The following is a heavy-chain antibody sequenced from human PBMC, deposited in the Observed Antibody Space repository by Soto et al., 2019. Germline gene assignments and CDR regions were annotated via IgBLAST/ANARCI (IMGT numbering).Heavy chain of an antibody. CDR3: ARGVREDAFTVTGYYYYYYMDV. V-gene: IGHV1-8*01. Sequence: GASVKVSCKASGYTFTSYDINWVRQATGQGLEWMGWMNPNSGNTGYAQKFQGRVTMTRNTSISTAYMELSSLRSEDTAVYYCARGVREDAFTVTGYYYYYYMDVWGKGTTVTVSS. D-gene: IGHD4-4*01. CDR2: MNPNSGNT. J-gene: IGHJ6*03. CDR1: GYTFTSYD.